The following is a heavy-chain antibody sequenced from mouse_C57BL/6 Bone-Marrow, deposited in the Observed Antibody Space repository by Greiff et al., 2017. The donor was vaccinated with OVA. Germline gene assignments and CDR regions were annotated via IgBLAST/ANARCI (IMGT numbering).Heavy chain of an antibody. CDR2: IWTGGGT. V-gene: IGHV2-9-1*01. J-gene: IGHJ4*01. CDR3: ARNWRSGDYGNSFMDY. CDR1: GFSLTSYA. Sequence: QVQLQQSGPGLVAPSQCLSITCTVSGFSLTSYAISWVRQPPGKGLEWLGVIWTGGGTNYNSALKSRLSISKDNSKSQVFLKMNSLQTDDTARYYCARNWRSGDYGNSFMDYWGQGTSVTVSS. D-gene: IGHD2-1*01.